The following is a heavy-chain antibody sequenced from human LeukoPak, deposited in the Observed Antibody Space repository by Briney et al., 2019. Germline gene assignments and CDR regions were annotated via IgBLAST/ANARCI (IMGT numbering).Heavy chain of an antibody. Sequence: GGSLRLPCAASGFTFSSYGMSWVRRAPGKGLEWVSTISVSGGSTYYADSVRGRFTISRDNSKSTLHLQMNSLRAEDTAVYYCAKAQVSFDYWGQGTLVTVSS. D-gene: IGHD1-14*01. J-gene: IGHJ4*02. CDR2: ISVSGGST. CDR1: GFTFSSYG. V-gene: IGHV3-23*01. CDR3: AKAQVSFDY.